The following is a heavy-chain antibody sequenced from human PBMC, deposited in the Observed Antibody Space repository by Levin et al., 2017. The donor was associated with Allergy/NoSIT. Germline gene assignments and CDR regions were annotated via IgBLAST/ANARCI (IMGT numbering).Heavy chain of an antibody. D-gene: IGHD1-26*01. J-gene: IGHJ4*02. CDR3: AREDGSYFKDY. CDR1: GFTFSSYW. Sequence: GESLKISCAASGFTFSSYWMSWVRQAPGKGLEWVANIKQDGSEKYYVDSVKGRFTISRDNAKNSLYLQMNSLRAEDTAVYYCAREDGSYFKDYWGQGTLVTVSS. CDR2: IKQDGSEK. V-gene: IGHV3-7*01.